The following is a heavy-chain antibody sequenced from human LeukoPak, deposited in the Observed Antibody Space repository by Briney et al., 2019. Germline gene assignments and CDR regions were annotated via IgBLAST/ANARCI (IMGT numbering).Heavy chain of an antibody. CDR1: GGSFSSYY. CDR2: IYYSGST. Sequence: SETLSLTCAVYGGSFSSYYWSWIRQPPGKGLEWIGYIYYSGSTNYNPSLKSRVTISVDTSKNQFSLKLSSVTAADTAVYYCARESGSSSSPLSDYWGQGTLVTVSS. J-gene: IGHJ4*02. V-gene: IGHV4-59*01. D-gene: IGHD6-6*01. CDR3: ARESGSSSSPLSDY.